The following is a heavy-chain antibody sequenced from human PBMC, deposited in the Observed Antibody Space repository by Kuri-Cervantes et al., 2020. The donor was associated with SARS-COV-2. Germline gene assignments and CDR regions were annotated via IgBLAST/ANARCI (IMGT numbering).Heavy chain of an antibody. J-gene: IGHJ6*02. D-gene: IGHD6-19*01. Sequence: GESLKISCAASGFSFSDSGMHWVRQAPGKGLEWVAVISYDGSNKYYADSVKGRFTISRDNSKNTLYLQMNSLRAEDTAVYYCAKVAEEDSSGWYPDYYYGMDVWGQGTTVTVSS. CDR1: GFSFSDSG. CDR3: AKVAEEDSSGWYPDYYYGMDV. V-gene: IGHV3-30*18. CDR2: ISYDGSNK.